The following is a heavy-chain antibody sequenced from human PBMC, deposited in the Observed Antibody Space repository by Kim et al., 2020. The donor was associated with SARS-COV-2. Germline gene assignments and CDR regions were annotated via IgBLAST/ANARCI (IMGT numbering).Heavy chain of an antibody. CDR2: ISYDGSNK. V-gene: IGHV3-30-3*01. CDR1: GFTFSSYA. J-gene: IGHJ4*02. CDR3: AREEDTAPHFDY. D-gene: IGHD5-18*01. Sequence: GGSLRLSCAASGFTFSSYAMHWVRQAPGKGLEWVAVISYDGSNKYYADSVKGRFTISRDNSKNTLYLQMNSLRAEDTAVYYCAREEDTAPHFDYWGQGTLVTVSS.